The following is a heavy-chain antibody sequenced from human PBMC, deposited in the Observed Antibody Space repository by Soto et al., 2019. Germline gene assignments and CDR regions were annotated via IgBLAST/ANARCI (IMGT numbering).Heavy chain of an antibody. D-gene: IGHD4-17*01. V-gene: IGHV5-51*01. CDR1: GYSFTSYW. Sequence: GESLKISCKGSGYSFTSYWIGWVRQMPGKGLEWMGIIYPGDSDTRYSPSFQGQVTISADKSISTAYLQWSSLKASDTAMYYCARHDYGNTAYYYYGMDVWGQGTTVTVPS. CDR2: IYPGDSDT. CDR3: ARHDYGNTAYYYYGMDV. J-gene: IGHJ6*02.